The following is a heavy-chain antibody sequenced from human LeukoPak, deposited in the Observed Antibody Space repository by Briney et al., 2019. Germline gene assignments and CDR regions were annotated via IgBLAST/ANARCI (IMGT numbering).Heavy chain of an antibody. J-gene: IGHJ4*02. CDR1: GGSISSSSYY. V-gene: IGHV4-39*01. Sequence: SETLSLTCTVSGGSISSSSYYWGWIRQPPGTGLEWIGSIYYSGSTYYNPSLKSRVTISVDTSKNQFSLKLSSVTAADTAVHYCARPHISSGWYVYWGQGTLVTVSS. D-gene: IGHD6-19*01. CDR3: ARPHISSGWYVY. CDR2: IYYSGST.